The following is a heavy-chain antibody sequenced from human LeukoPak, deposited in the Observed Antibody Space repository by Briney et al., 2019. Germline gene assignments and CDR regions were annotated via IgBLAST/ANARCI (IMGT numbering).Heavy chain of an antibody. D-gene: IGHD3-10*01. V-gene: IGHV4-61*02. Sequence: SQTLSLTCTVSGGSISSGSYYWSWIRQPAGKGLEWIGRIYTSGSTNYNPSLRSRVTISVDTSKNQFSLKLSSVTAADTAVYYCARILLWFGDWGQGTLVTVSS. CDR3: ARILLWFGD. CDR1: GGSISSGSYY. J-gene: IGHJ4*02. CDR2: IYTSGST.